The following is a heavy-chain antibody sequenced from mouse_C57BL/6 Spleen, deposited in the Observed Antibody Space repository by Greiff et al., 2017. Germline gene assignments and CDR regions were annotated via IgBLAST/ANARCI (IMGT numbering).Heavy chain of an antibody. CDR3: AREGGYDRGGYYCDY. D-gene: IGHD2-2*01. J-gene: IGHJ2*01. Sequence: EVKVVESEGGLVQPGSSMKLSCTASGFTFSDYYMAWVRQVPEKGLEWVANINYDGSSTYYLDSLKSRFIISRDNAKNILYLQMSSLKSEDTAPYYCAREGGYDRGGYYCDYWGQGTTLTVSS. V-gene: IGHV5-16*01. CDR1: GFTFSDYY. CDR2: INYDGSST.